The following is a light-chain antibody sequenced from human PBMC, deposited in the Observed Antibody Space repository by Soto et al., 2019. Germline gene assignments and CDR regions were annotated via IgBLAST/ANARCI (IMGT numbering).Light chain of an antibody. CDR2: KVS. V-gene: IGKV2-30*02. CDR1: QSLVHSDGIAY. Sequence: DVVMTQSPLSLPVTLGQPASISCRSNQSLVHSDGIAYFSWFQQRPGRSPRRLIYKVSNRDSGVPARFSGSASGTAFALKISRVEDEDVVVYYCMQGTHWTTTFGKGTRREIK. CDR3: MQGTHWTTT. J-gene: IGKJ5*01.